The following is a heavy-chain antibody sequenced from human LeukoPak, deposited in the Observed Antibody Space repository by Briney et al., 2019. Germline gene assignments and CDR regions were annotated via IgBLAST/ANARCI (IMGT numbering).Heavy chain of an antibody. D-gene: IGHD2-2*01. CDR3: ASLTPRCSSTSCYLPKDDY. V-gene: IGHV4-34*01. CDR1: GGSISSYY. J-gene: IGHJ4*02. CDR2: INHSGST. Sequence: SETLSLTCTVSGGSISSYYWSWIRQPPGKGLEWIGEINHSGSTNYNPSLKSRVTISVDTSKNQFSLKLSSVTAADTAVYYCASLTPRCSSTSCYLPKDDYWGQGTLVTVSS.